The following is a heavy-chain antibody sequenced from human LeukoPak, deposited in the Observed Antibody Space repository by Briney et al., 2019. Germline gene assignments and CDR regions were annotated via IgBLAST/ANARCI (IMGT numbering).Heavy chain of an antibody. J-gene: IGHJ4*02. CDR2: IYYSGST. CDR1: GGSISSYY. V-gene: IGHV4-59*01. CDR3: ARGWGPPWLVFDY. Sequence: PSGTLSLTCTVSGGSISSYYWSWIRQPPGKGLEWIGYIYYSGSTNYNPSLKSRVTISVDTSKNQFSLKLSSVTAADTAVYYCARGWGPPWLVFDYWGQGTLVTVSS. D-gene: IGHD6-19*01.